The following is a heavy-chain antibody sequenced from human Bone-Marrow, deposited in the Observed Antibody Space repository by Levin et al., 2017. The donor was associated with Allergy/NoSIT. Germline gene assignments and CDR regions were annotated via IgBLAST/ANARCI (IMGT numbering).Heavy chain of an antibody. Sequence: GESLKISYAASGFTFSTHAMSWVRQAPGKGLEWVATISARGDATYYADSVKGHFTISRDNSRSTLYVEMNSLRAEDTAVYYCAAPSSGWFLFFGYWGQGSLVTVSS. CDR1: GFTFSTHA. D-gene: IGHD3-22*01. J-gene: IGHJ4*02. CDR3: AAPSSGWFLFFGY. CDR2: ISARGDAT. V-gene: IGHV3-23*01.